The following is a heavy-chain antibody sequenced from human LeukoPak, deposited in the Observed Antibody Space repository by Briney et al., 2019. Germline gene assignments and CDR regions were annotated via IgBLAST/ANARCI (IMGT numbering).Heavy chain of an antibody. D-gene: IGHD3-22*01. J-gene: IGHJ4*02. CDR3: ARGPYYDGPLYYFDY. CDR1: GDSVSSNSAA. V-gene: IGHV6-1*01. CDR2: TYYRSKWYN. Sequence: SQTLSLTCAISGDSVSSNSAAWNWIRQSPSRGLEWLGRTYYRSKWYNDYAVSVKSRITINPDTSKNQFSMHLNSLTPEDTAVYYCARGPYYDGPLYYFDYWGQGTLVTVSS.